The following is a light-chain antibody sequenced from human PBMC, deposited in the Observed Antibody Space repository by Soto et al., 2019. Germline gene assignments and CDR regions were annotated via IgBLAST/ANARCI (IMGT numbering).Light chain of an antibody. CDR1: QSSNNN. Sequence: EIVMTQSPATLSVSPGERATLSCRSSQSSNNNLAYYQHKPDQAPRLLIYGASTKATGVPARFSGSGSGPECILTVSSRQSEDFAVYYCQQYNTFWTFGQGTKVEI. J-gene: IGKJ1*01. V-gene: IGKV3-15*01. CDR3: QQYNTFWT. CDR2: GAS.